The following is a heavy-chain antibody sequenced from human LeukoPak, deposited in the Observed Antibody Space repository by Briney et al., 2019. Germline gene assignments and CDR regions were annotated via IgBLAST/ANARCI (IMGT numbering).Heavy chain of an antibody. V-gene: IGHV4-61*08. CDR3: ARLRGYCSGGSCYPFYYYGMDV. CDR2: IYYSGST. J-gene: IGHJ6*02. D-gene: IGHD2-15*01. CDR1: GDSLSSGGYS. Sequence: PSETLSLTCAVSGDSLSSGGYSWSWIRQPPGKGLEWIGYIYYSGSTNYNPSLKSRVTISVDTSKNQFSLKLSSVTAADTAVYYCARLRGYCSGGSCYPFYYYGMDVWGQGTTVTVSS.